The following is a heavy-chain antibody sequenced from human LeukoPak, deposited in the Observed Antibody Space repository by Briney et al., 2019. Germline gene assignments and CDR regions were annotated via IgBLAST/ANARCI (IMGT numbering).Heavy chain of an antibody. CDR2: ISWNSGSI. V-gene: IGHV3-9*02. J-gene: IGHJ4*02. Sequence: GGSLRLSCAASGFTSDDYAMHWVRQAPGKGLEWVSGISWNSGSIGYADSVKGRFTISRDNAKNSLYLQMNSLRAEDTALYYCAKDSLPFIAAAGHVGDYWGQGTLVTVSS. CDR3: AKDSLPFIAAAGHVGDY. CDR1: GFTSDDYA. D-gene: IGHD6-13*01.